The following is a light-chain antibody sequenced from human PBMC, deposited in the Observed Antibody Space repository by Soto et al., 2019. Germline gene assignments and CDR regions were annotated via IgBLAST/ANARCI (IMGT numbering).Light chain of an antibody. Sequence: QSSLTQPPSGSGSPVQSVTISCTGTSSDVCSYNRVSWYQQPPGTAPKLMIYEVTNRPSGVPDRFSGSKSGNTASLTISGLQAEDEADYYCSLYTRSXTYVVGSGTKVXV. CDR2: EVT. V-gene: IGLV2-18*01. J-gene: IGLJ1*01. CDR3: SLYTRSXTYV. CDR1: SSDVCSYNR.